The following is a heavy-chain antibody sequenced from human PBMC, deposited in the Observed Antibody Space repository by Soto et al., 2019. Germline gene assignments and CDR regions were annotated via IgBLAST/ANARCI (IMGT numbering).Heavy chain of an antibody. Sequence: GGSLRLACSVSGFTFSSSEMYWVRQAPGKGLEWISYIHPSGQPIFYADSVKGRFTISRDNANNSLFLQMNSLRAEDTAVYYCARRASRWGQGTMVTVSS. CDR2: IHPSGQPI. V-gene: IGHV3-48*03. CDR1: GFTFSSSE. D-gene: IGHD1-26*01. J-gene: IGHJ3*01. CDR3: ARRASR.